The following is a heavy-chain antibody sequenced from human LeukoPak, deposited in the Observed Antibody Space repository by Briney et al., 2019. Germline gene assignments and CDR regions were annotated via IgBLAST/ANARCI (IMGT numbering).Heavy chain of an antibody. J-gene: IGHJ3*02. CDR1: GYTFTFYA. D-gene: IGHD3-16*01. V-gene: IGHV1-3*02. CDR2: SNAGNGIT. Sequence: GASVKVSCKSSGYTFTFYAMQCVRQAPGLRLEWMGWSNAGNGITKYSQEFQGRVTITRDTSASTAYMELSSLRSEDMAVYYCARRVGFSFTIWGQGTMVTVSS. CDR3: ARRVGFSFTI.